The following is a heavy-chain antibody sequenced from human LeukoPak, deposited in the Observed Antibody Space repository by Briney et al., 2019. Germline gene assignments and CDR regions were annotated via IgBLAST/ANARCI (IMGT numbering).Heavy chain of an antibody. D-gene: IGHD2-2*02. CDR1: GLTFDDYG. CDR3: ARPLHLGYCSSTSCYTVPFDY. V-gene: IGHV3-20*04. J-gene: IGHJ4*02. CDR2: INWNGGST. Sequence: TGGSLRLSCAASGLTFDDYGISWVRQAPGKWLELVSGINWNGGSTGYADSVKGRFTISRDNAKNSLYLQMNSLRDEDTALYYCARPLHLGYCSSTSCYTVPFDYWGQGTLVTVSS.